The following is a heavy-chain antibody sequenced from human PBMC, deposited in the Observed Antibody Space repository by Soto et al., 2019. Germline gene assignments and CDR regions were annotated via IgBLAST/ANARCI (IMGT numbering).Heavy chain of an antibody. Sequence: QVQLVQSGAEVKKPGASVKVSCKASGYTFTSYYMHWVRQAPGQGLEWMGIINPSGGSTSYAQKFQGSVSMTRDTATSTVCMELSSVGAEDTAVYYRAGGDTRHCDYAGEGTVVTVSS. CDR3: AGGDTRHCDY. V-gene: IGHV1-46*01. CDR2: INPSGGST. J-gene: IGHJ4*02. CDR1: GYTFTSYY.